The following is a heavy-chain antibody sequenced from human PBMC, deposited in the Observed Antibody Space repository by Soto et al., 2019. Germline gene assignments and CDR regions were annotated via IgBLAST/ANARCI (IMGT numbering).Heavy chain of an antibody. Sequence: SETLSLTCTVSGGSISSYYWSWIRQPPGKGLEWIGYIYYSGSTNYNPSLKSRVTISVDTSKNQFSLRLSSVTAADTAVYYCARVGIVLVPAAPKYYYGIDVWGQGTTVTVS. CDR3: ARVGIVLVPAAPKYYYGIDV. V-gene: IGHV4-59*01. D-gene: IGHD2-2*01. CDR1: GGSISSYY. J-gene: IGHJ6*02. CDR2: IYYSGST.